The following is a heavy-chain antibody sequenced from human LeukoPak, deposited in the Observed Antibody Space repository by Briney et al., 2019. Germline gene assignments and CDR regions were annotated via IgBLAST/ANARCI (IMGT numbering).Heavy chain of an antibody. CDR1: GFTFSSYG. Sequence: GGSLRLSCAASGFTFSSYGMNWVRQAPGKGLEWVSYISSSGSTTYYADSLKGRFTISRDNAKNSLYLQLNSLRAEDTAVFFCARDSGSYNGMDVWGQGTMVTVSS. J-gene: IGHJ6*02. D-gene: IGHD3-10*01. CDR2: ISSSGSTT. V-gene: IGHV3-48*03. CDR3: ARDSGSYNGMDV.